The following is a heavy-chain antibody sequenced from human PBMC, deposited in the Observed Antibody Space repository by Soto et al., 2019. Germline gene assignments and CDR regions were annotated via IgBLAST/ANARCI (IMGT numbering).Heavy chain of an antibody. CDR2: IYYSGST. Sequence: LSLTCTVPVGSISSGGYYWSWIRQHPGKGLEWIGYIYYSGSTYYNPSLKSRVTISVDTSKNQFSLKLSSVTAADTAVYYCARDLFGRRWYRCFDLWGQGTLVTVSS. D-gene: IGHD6-13*01. V-gene: IGHV4-31*03. CDR3: ARDLFGRRWYRCFDL. J-gene: IGHJ5*02. CDR1: VGSISSGGYY.